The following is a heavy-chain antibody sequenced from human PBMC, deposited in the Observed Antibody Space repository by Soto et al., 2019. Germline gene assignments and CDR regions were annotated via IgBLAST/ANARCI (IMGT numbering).Heavy chain of an antibody. D-gene: IGHD5-12*01. J-gene: IGHJ4*02. Sequence: GGSLRLSCAASGFTFSSYWMTWVRQAPGKGLEWVANINQDGSQKSYVDSVKGRFTISRDNAENSVYLQMDGLRAEDTSVYHCARDGGVTGYDLLDYWGQGTLVTVSS. CDR3: ARDGGVTGYDLLDY. CDR1: GFTFSSYW. V-gene: IGHV3-7*05. CDR2: INQDGSQK.